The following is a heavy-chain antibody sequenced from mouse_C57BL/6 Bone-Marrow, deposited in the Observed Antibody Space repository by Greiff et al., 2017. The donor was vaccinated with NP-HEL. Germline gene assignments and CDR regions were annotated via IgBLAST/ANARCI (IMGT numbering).Heavy chain of an antibody. CDR1: GYTFTSYG. CDR2: IYPRSGNT. CDR3: ARHYGNGPRYYEV. V-gene: IGHV1-81*01. Sequence: VKLQESGAELARPGASVKLSCKASGYTFTSYGISWVQQRPGQGLEWIGEIYPRSGNTYYNEKFKGKATLTADKSSSTAYMQLRSLTTEDSAVYFCARHYGNGPRYYEVWGTGTTVTVSS. J-gene: IGHJ1*03. D-gene: IGHD2-1*01.